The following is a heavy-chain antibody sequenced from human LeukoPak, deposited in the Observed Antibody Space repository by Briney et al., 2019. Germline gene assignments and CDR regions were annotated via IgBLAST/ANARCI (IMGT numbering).Heavy chain of an antibody. V-gene: IGHV4-38-2*02. Sequence: PSETLSLTWSVSGYSITGGYYWGWIRQPPGKRLEWIGSIYHSGRTFYNPSLESRVTISVDTSKNQFSLNMSSVTAADSAVYYCGRGGGIVGPVDFWGPGALVTVSS. D-gene: IGHD1-26*01. J-gene: IGHJ4*02. CDR1: GYSITGGYY. CDR2: IYHSGRT. CDR3: GRGGGIVGPVDF.